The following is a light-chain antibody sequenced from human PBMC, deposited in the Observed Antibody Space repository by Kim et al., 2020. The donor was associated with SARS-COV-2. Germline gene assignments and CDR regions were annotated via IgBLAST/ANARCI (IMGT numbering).Light chain of an antibody. Sequence: PGQTSSITCSGDKVGDKFPSWYQQRPGQSPVLTIYHDNKRPAGIPERVSGSNYGTTATLTISETQAMDEADYYCQAWDSTTASVFGGGTKVTVL. CDR1: KVGDKF. V-gene: IGLV3-1*01. CDR2: HDN. J-gene: IGLJ2*01. CDR3: QAWDSTTASV.